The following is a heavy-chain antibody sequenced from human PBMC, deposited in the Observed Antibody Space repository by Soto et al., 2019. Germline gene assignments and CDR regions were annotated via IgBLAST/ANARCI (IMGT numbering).Heavy chain of an antibody. CDR3: ARVGVDIVVVVAADYYYYGMDV. CDR2: IIPIFGTA. CDR1: GGTFSSYA. V-gene: IGHV1-69*01. Sequence: QVQLVQSGAEVKKPGSSVKFSCKASGGTFSSYAISWVRQAPGQGLEWMGGIIPIFGTANYAQKFQGRVPITADESTSTAYMELGSLRSEDTAVYYCARVGVDIVVVVAADYYYYGMDVWGQGTTVTVSS. J-gene: IGHJ6*02. D-gene: IGHD2-15*01.